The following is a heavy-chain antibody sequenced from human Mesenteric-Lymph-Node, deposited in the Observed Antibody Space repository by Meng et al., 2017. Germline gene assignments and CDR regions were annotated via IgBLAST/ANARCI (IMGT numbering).Heavy chain of an antibody. V-gene: IGHV3-15*01. J-gene: IGHJ6*02. Sequence: GESLKISCAASGFTFSNAWMSWVRQAPGKGLEWVGRIKSKTDGGTTDYAAPVKGRFTISRDDSKNTLYLQMNSLKTEDTAVYYCTTSYYDSSGYYWISLYYYYGMDVWGQGTTVTVSS. CDR3: TTSYYDSSGYYWISLYYYYGMDV. D-gene: IGHD3-22*01. CDR1: GFTFSNAW. CDR2: IKSKTDGGTT.